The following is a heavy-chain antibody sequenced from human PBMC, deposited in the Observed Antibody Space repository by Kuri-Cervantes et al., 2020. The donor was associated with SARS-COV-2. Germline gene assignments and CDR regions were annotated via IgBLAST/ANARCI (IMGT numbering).Heavy chain of an antibody. D-gene: IGHD2-8*01. CDR1: GFTFSNAW. CDR2: IKSKTDGGTT. CDR3: TTILNPLRPFDY. V-gene: IGHV3-15*01. J-gene: IGHJ4*02. Sequence: GESLKISCAASGFTFSNAWMSWVRQAPGKGLEWVGRIKSKTDGGTTDYAAPVKGRFTISRDDSKNTLYLQMNSLKTEDTAVYYCTTILNPLRPFDYWGQGTLVTVSS.